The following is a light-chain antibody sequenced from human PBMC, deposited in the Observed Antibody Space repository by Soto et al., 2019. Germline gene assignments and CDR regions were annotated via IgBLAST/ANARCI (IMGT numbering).Light chain of an antibody. V-gene: IGKV1-12*01. CDR1: QHLXRW. J-gene: IGKJ3*01. CDR3: QQADSFTT. Sequence: IRVTQCASSVSASVGDRVTIPCRASQHLXRWPAWYQKKPGKAPKVLIYXASSLQSGVPSSFSGSGSGTDFTLTISSLQPEDLATYYCQQADSFTTFGPGTKVDIK. CDR2: XAS.